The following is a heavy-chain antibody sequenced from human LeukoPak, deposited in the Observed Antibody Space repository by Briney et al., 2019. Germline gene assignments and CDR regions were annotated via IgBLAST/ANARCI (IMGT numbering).Heavy chain of an antibody. J-gene: IGHJ4*02. CDR2: ISSSGSTI. CDR1: GFTFSSYE. Sequence: GGSLRLSCAASGFTFSSYEMNWVRQAPGKGLEWVSYISSSGSTIYYADSVKGRFTISRDNAKNSLYLQMNSLRAEDTAVYYCARVSGYDILYFDYWGQRTLVTVSS. D-gene: IGHD5-12*01. CDR3: ARVSGYDILYFDY. V-gene: IGHV3-48*03.